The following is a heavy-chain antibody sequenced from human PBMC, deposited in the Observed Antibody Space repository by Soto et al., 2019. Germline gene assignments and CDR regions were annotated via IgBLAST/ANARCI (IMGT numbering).Heavy chain of an antibody. CDR1: GDSVTTAY. D-gene: IGHD3-3*01. V-gene: IGHV4-59*02. CDR2: IYNGGSP. CDR3: ARGEWFLRGYGMDV. Sequence: QVQLQESGPGLVKPSETLSLTCTVSGDSVTTAYWSWIRRPPGKSLEYIGFIYNGGSPNYNPSLERRVTISPDPSKNQFSLKLSSVTAADTAVYYCARGEWFLRGYGMDVWGRGTTVTVS. J-gene: IGHJ6*02.